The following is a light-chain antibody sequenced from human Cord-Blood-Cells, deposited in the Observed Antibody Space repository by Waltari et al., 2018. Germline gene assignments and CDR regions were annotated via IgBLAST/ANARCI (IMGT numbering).Light chain of an antibody. CDR3: CSDAGSSTRG. CDR2: EGS. J-gene: IGLJ3*02. V-gene: IGLV2-23*01. Sequence: QSALTQPASVSGSPGQSITISCTGTSSDVGSYNLVSWSQQHPGKAPKLMIYEGSKRPSGGSNRFCGSKSGNTDSLTISVLQAEDEADYYCCSDAGSSTRGFGGGTMLTVL. CDR1: SSDVGSYNL.